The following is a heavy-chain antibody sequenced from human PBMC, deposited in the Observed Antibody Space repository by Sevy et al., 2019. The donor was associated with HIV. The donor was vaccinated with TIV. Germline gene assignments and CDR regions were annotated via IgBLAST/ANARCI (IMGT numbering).Heavy chain of an antibody. J-gene: IGHJ1*01. Sequence: GGSLRLSCAASGFTFSSYAMSWVRQAPGKGLEWVSAISGSGGSTYYADSVKGRFTISRDNSKNTLYLQMNSLRAEDTALYYCATRHHIVVVTAIFAEYFQHWGQGTLVTVSS. CDR2: ISGSGGST. CDR1: GFTFSSYA. D-gene: IGHD2-21*02. V-gene: IGHV3-23*01. CDR3: ATRHHIVVVTAIFAEYFQH.